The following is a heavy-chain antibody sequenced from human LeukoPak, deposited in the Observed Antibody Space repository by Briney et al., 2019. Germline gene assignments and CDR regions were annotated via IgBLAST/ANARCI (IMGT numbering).Heavy chain of an antibody. J-gene: IGHJ4*02. Sequence: PSETLSLTCTVSGGSISSSSYYWGWIRQPPGKGLEWIGSIYYSGSTYYNPSLKSRITMSVDTSKSQFSLRLSSVTAADTAVYYCARWGGSVLWSFDFWGQGTLVTVSS. CDR2: IYYSGST. CDR3: ARWGGSVLWSFDF. D-gene: IGHD3-16*01. CDR1: GGSISSSSYY. V-gene: IGHV4-39*07.